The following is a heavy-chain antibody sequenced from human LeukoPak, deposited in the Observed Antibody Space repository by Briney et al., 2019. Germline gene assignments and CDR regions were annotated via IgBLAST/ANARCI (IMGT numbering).Heavy chain of an antibody. CDR2: IYTSGST. CDR3: AASSSWYGWFDP. D-gene: IGHD6-13*01. V-gene: IGHV4-4*07. Sequence: SETLSLTCTVSGGSISSYYWSWIRQPAGEGLEWIGRIYTSGSTNYNPSLKSRVTMSVDTSKNQFSLKLSSVTAADTAVYYCAASSSWYGWFDPWGQGTLVTVSS. CDR1: GGSISSYY. J-gene: IGHJ5*02.